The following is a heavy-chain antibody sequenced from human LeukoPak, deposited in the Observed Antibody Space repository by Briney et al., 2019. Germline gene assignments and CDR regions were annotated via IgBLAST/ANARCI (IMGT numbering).Heavy chain of an antibody. Sequence: PSETLSLTCAVSGGSLSGYYWSWIRQPPGKGLEWIGEINHSGSTNYNPSLKSRVTISVDTSKNQFSLKLSSVTAADTAVYYCARPRIAFDRRKYYFDYWGQGTLVTVSS. J-gene: IGHJ4*02. CDR2: INHSGST. CDR1: GGSLSGYY. V-gene: IGHV4-34*01. CDR3: ARPRIAFDRRKYYFDY. D-gene: IGHD3-9*01.